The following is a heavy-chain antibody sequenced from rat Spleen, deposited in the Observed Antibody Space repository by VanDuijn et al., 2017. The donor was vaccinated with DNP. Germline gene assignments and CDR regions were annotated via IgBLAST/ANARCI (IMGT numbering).Heavy chain of an antibody. V-gene: IGHV2-16*01. J-gene: IGHJ1*01. CDR3: ARFITITAISYWNFDF. CDR1: GFSLTSYG. Sequence: QVQLKESGPGLVQPSQTLSLTCTVSGFSLTSYGVSWVRQPPGKGLEWIGAIWSGGSTDYNSALKSRLSISRDTSKSQVLLKMNSLQTEDTAMYFCARFITITAISYWNFDFWCPGTMVTVSS. D-gene: IGHD1-2*01. CDR2: IWSGGST.